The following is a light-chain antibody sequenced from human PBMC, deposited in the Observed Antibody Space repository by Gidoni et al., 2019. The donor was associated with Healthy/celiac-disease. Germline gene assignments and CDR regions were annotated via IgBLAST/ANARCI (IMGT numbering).Light chain of an antibody. J-gene: IGKJ3*01. Sequence: EIVLTQSPATLSLSPGERATLSCRASQSVSSYLAWYQQKPGQAPRLLIYDASNRATGIPARFSGSGSGTDFTLTISSLEPEDFAVYYCQQRSNWRMFTFXPXTKVDIK. CDR1: QSVSSY. CDR2: DAS. CDR3: QQRSNWRMFT. V-gene: IGKV3-11*01.